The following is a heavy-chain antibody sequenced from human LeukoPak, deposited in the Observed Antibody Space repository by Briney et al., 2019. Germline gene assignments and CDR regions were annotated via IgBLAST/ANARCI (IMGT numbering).Heavy chain of an antibody. V-gene: IGHV3-7*01. Sequence: GGSLRLSCAASGFSFSTYWMSWVRQTPEKGLEFVANIDQGGSVRNYMDSLKGRCTISRVNAKKSLYLEINSLRADDTAVYYCARDPESSSFDLWGRGALVTVSS. CDR2: IDQGGSVR. J-gene: IGHJ4*02. CDR3: ARDPESSSFDL. D-gene: IGHD6-13*01. CDR1: GFSFSTYW.